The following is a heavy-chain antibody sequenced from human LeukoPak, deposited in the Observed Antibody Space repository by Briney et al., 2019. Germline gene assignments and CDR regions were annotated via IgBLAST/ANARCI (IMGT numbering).Heavy chain of an antibody. Sequence: GGSLRLSCAASGLTVSTTSMTWVRQAPGKGLEWVSDILDDGRIYYADSVKGRFTISRDNSKNTLYLQMNSLRAEDAAVYYCGKKTGYSSGWYLESWGQGTLVTVSS. CDR2: ILDDGRI. CDR3: GKKTGYSSGWYLES. V-gene: IGHV3-53*01. D-gene: IGHD6-19*01. J-gene: IGHJ4*02. CDR1: GLTVSTTS.